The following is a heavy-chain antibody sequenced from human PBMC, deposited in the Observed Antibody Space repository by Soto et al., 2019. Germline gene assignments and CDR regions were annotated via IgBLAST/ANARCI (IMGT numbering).Heavy chain of an antibody. CDR3: ALSPRLGYYYYYYYMDV. CDR2: IYWDDDK. V-gene: IGHV2-5*02. Sequence: SGPTLVNPTQTLTLTCTFSGFSLSTSGVGVGWIRQPPGKALEWLALIYWDDDKRYSPSLKSRLTITKDTSKNQVVLTMTNMDPVDTAIYYCALSPRLGYYYYYYYMDVWGKGTTVTVSS. D-gene: IGHD2-15*01. CDR1: GFSLSTSGVG. J-gene: IGHJ6*03.